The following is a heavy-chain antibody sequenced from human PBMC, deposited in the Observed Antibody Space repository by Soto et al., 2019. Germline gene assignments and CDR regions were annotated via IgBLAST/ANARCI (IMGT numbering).Heavy chain of an antibody. CDR3: AKDPGGSYSFDY. J-gene: IGHJ4*02. CDR1: GFTFSSYG. CDR2: ISYDGSNK. D-gene: IGHD1-26*01. V-gene: IGHV3-30*18. Sequence: VQLVESGGGVVQPGRSLRLSCAASGFTFSSYGMHWVRQAPGKGLEWVAVISYDGSNKYYADSVKGRFTISRDNSKNTLYLQMNSLRAEDTAVYYCAKDPGGSYSFDYWGQGTLVTVSS.